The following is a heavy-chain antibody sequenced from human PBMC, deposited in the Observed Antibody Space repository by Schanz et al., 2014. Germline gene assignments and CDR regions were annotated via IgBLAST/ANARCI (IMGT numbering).Heavy chain of an antibody. Sequence: QVQLIQSGAEVKKPGASVKVSCKASGYTFTSDSMHWVRQAPGQGLEWMGMINPSGGSTTYAQKFQGRVTMTRNTSISTAYMELSSLRSEDTAVYYCARGPLGTSPWGQGTLXTVSS. CDR1: GYTFTSDS. V-gene: IGHV1-46*01. CDR2: INPSGGST. CDR3: ARGPLGTSP. J-gene: IGHJ5*02. D-gene: IGHD5-12*01.